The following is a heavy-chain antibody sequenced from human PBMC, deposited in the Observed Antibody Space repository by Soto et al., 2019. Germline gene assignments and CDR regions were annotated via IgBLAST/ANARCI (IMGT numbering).Heavy chain of an antibody. CDR3: ARGHFGGNTGY. J-gene: IGHJ4*02. CDR1: GFSFSSYW. CDR2: INGAGSNT. D-gene: IGHD4-17*01. V-gene: IGHV3-74*01. Sequence: EVQLVESGGDLVQPGGSLRLSCVASGFSFSSYWIHWVRHVPGKGLVWVSRINGAGSNTDYADSVKGRFTISRDNTKNTLYLQMNSLSAYDTAVYFCARGHFGGNTGYWGQGTVVTVSS.